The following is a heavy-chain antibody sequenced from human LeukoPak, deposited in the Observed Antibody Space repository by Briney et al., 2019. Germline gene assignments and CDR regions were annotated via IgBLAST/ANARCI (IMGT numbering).Heavy chain of an antibody. CDR1: GFIFDDYG. D-gene: IGHD1-26*01. CDR2: INWSGAST. J-gene: IGHJ3*02. CDR3: ARVRVVWDLDEAFDI. V-gene: IGHV3-20*04. Sequence: PGGSLRLSCAASGFIFDDYGMNWVRQAPGKGLEWVSGINWSGASTGYADSVKGRFTISRDSAKNSLYLQMNSLRAEDTALYYCARVRVVWDLDEAFDIWGQGTMVTVSS.